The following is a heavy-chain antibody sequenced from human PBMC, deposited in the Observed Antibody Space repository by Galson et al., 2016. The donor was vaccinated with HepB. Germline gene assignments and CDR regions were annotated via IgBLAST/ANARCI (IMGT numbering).Heavy chain of an antibody. CDR2: ISATGTTI. J-gene: IGHJ5*02. V-gene: IGHV3-48*03. CDR1: TFSTYN. Sequence: TFSTYNMNWVRQAPGKGLDWISYISATGTTIDYADSVKGRFIISRDNAKNSLFLQMNSLRVEDTAVYYCARDSRATFGEPNWFDPWGQGTLVIVSS. CDR3: ARDSRATFGEPNWFDP. D-gene: IGHD3-3*01.